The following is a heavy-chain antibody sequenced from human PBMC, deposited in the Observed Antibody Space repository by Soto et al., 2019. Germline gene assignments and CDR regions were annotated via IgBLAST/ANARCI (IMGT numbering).Heavy chain of an antibody. CDR3: AKDFKVSGSHYGTLNYYYGMDV. J-gene: IGHJ6*02. V-gene: IGHV3-30*18. CDR2: ISYDGYLK. Sequence: SLRLSCAASGFTFSTYGMQWVRQAPGKGREWVAVISYDGYLKYYVDAVKGRFTGARDNSKNTLFLEMNSLRVEDTAVYFCAKDFKVSGSHYGTLNYYYGMDVWGQGTTVTVSS. D-gene: IGHD3-10*01. CDR1: GFTFSTYG.